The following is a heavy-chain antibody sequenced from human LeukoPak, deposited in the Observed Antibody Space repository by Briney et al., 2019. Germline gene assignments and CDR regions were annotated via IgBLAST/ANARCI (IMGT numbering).Heavy chain of an antibody. V-gene: IGHV1-2*02. D-gene: IGHD6-19*01. CDR1: GYTFTGYY. J-gene: IGHJ5*02. CDR2: INPNRGGT. Sequence: ASVKVSCKASGYTFTGYYMHWVRQAPGQGLEWMGWINPNRGGTNYAQKFQGRVTMTRDTSISTAYMELSRLRSDDTAVYYCARDRVTRQWLSPGWFDPWGQGTLVTVSS. CDR3: ARDRVTRQWLSPGWFDP.